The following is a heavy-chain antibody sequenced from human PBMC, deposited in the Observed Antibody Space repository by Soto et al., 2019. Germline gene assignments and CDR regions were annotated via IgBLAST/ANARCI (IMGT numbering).Heavy chain of an antibody. CDR3: AMVIPGADAWFDP. CDR2: ISAYTDDP. V-gene: IGHV1-18*01. D-gene: IGHD2-15*01. Sequence: QGQLVQSGAEVKKPGASVKVSCTDSGNTFTNFGVTWVRQAPGQGLEWMGWISAYTDDPNYAQKFQGRVTMTIDTSTITAYLDLSRLTYDDTALYYCAMVIPGADAWFDPWGAGTLVSFA. J-gene: IGHJ5*02. CDR1: GNTFTNFG.